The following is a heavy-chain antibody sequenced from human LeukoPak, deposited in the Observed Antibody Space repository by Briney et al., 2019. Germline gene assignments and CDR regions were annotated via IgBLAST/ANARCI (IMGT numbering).Heavy chain of an antibody. V-gene: IGHV4-59*01. D-gene: IGHD1-20*01. CDR1: GGSISSYY. CDR3: ARTNNWKDWFDP. J-gene: IGHJ5*02. CDR2: IYYSGST. Sequence: SETLSLTCTVSGGSISSYYWSWIRQPPGKALEWIGYIYYSGSTNYNPSPKSRVTISVDTSKNQFSLKLSSVTAAATAVYYCARTNNWKDWFDPWGQGTLVTVSS.